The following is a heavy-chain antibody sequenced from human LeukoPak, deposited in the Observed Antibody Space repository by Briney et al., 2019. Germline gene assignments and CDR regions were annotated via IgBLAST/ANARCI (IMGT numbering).Heavy chain of an antibody. V-gene: IGHV3-30*02. CDR2: IRYDGSNK. Sequence: HAGGSLRLSCAASGFTFDDYGMHWVRQAPGKGLEWVAFIRYDGSNKYYADSVKGRFTISRDNSKNTLYLQMNSLRAEDTAVYYCATRGLNYYGSGSWAPVYWGQGTLVTVSS. CDR3: ATRGLNYYGSGSWAPVY. CDR1: GFTFDDYG. J-gene: IGHJ4*02. D-gene: IGHD3-10*01.